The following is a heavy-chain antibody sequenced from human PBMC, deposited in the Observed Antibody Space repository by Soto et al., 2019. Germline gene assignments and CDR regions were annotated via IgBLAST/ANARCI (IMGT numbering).Heavy chain of an antibody. CDR3: ARLRGCSTTSCFGYYGMDV. V-gene: IGHV3-7*03. Sequence: PGGSLRLSCAASRFTFTTYWMSWVRQAPGKGLEWVATIRQDETEKYYADSVKGRFTISRDNAKNSLYLQMNSLRADDTAIYYCARLRGCSTTSCFGYYGMDVWGQGTTVTVSS. D-gene: IGHD2-2*01. CDR2: IRQDETEK. J-gene: IGHJ6*02. CDR1: RFTFTTYW.